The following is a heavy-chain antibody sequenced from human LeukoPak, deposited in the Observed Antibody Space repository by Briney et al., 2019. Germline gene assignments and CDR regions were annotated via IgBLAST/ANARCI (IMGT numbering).Heavy chain of an antibody. D-gene: IGHD2-15*01. CDR2: IKSDGGSR. CDR3: ASSVVAAIDY. Sequence: GGSLRLSCAASGFXSSDYWIHWVRQAPGKGLLWVLRIKSDGGSRNYAHSVKGRVTISRDNATNTLYLQMNSLRPEDTAVYFCASSVVAAIDYWGQGTLVTVSS. J-gene: IGHJ4*02. CDR1: GFXSSDYW. V-gene: IGHV3-74*01.